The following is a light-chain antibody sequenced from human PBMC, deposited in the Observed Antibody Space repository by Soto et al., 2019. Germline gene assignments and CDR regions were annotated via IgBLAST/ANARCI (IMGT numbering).Light chain of an antibody. V-gene: IGLV2-23*02. J-gene: IGLJ7*01. CDR3: CSYGGSRAV. CDR2: EVS. Sequence: QSALTQPASVSGSPGQSITISCTGTTSDVGSHNLVSWYQQHPGQDPKLMIYEVSKRPLGISTRFSASKSGNTAYLTISGRHAEDEADYYCCSYGGSRAVFGGGTQLTVL. CDR1: TSDVGSHNL.